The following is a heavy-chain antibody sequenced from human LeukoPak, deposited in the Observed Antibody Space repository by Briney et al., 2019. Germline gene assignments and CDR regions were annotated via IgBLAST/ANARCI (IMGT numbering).Heavy chain of an antibody. CDR2: IHNDGST. CDR1: GFDVSVNY. J-gene: IGHJ4*02. D-gene: IGHD1-1*01. CDR3: ARGFLQLTPYYFDY. Sequence: PGRSLRLSCAASGFDVSVNYMNWIRQSPEKGLEWVSIIHNDGSTYYADSVKGRFTVPRDDSKNTVSLQMDSLRVDDTGIYYCARGFLQLTPYYFDYWGQGALVTVSS. V-gene: IGHV3-66*01.